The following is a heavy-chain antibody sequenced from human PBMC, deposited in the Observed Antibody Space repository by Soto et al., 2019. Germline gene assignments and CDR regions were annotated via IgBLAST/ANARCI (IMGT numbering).Heavy chain of an antibody. CDR2: ISGSGDST. V-gene: IGHV3-23*01. J-gene: IGHJ6*02. Sequence: SGGSLRLSCAASGFTFSKNAMSWVRQAPGKGLEWVSAISGSGDSTCYADSVKGRFTISRDNSKNTLYLQMNSLRVEDTAVYYCLKYCSSTSCYSYYAMDVWGQGTTVTVSS. CDR3: LKYCSSTSCYSYYAMDV. D-gene: IGHD2-2*01. CDR1: GFTFSKNA.